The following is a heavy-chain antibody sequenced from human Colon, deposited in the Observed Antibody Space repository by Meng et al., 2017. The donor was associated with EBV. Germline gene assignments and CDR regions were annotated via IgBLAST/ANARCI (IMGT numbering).Heavy chain of an antibody. D-gene: IGHD2-21*02. Sequence: QVQLRQSGSELKKPGASVMVACKASGYSLRSYAVNWLRQAPGRGLEWMGWINPSTAHPTYAQDFTGRFVFSLDISVNTAYLQINSLKAEDTAIYYCARDVPDGDISLFDSWGQGTLVTVSS. CDR1: GYSLRSYA. CDR2: INPSTAHP. V-gene: IGHV7-4-1*02. CDR3: ARDVPDGDISLFDS. J-gene: IGHJ4*02.